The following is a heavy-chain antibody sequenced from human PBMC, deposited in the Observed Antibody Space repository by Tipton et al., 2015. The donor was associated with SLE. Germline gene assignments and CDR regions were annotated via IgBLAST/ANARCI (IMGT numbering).Heavy chain of an antibody. D-gene: IGHD3-22*01. CDR1: GGSISSAGYY. Sequence: TLSLTCTVSGGSISSAGYYWNWIRQHPGKGLEWIGSIYYSGSTYYNPSLKSRVSVSVDTSKNQFSLNLSSVTAADTAVYYCARDRRGYYDSSGYPSETLPFDYWGQGTLVTVSS. V-gene: IGHV4-31*03. CDR2: IYYSGST. CDR3: ARDRRGYYDSSGYPSETLPFDY. J-gene: IGHJ4*02.